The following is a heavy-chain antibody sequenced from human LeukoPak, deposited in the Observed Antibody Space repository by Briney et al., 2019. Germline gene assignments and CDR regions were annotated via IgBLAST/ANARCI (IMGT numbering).Heavy chain of an antibody. CDR2: INPNSGGT. V-gene: IGHV1-2*02. CDR3: ATLPYCSGGSCYPFDY. CDR1: GYTFTGYY. J-gene: IGHJ4*02. D-gene: IGHD2-15*01. Sequence: ASVKVSCKASGYTFTGYYMHWVRQAPGQGLEWMGWINPNSGGTNYAQKLQGRVTMTTDTSTSTAYMELRSLRSDDTAVYYCATLPYCSGGSCYPFDYWGQGTLVTVSS.